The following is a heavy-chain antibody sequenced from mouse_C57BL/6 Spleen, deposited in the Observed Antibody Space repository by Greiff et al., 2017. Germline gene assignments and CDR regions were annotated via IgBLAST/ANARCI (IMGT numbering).Heavy chain of an antibody. CDR3: ATAYYYGSSPFAY. J-gene: IGHJ3*01. CDR1: GYAFSSSW. D-gene: IGHD1-1*01. Sequence: VQLQESGPELVKPGASVQISCKASGYAFSSSWMNWVKQRPGKGLEWIGRIYPGDGDTNYNGKFKGKATLTADKSSSTAYMQLSSLTSEDSAVYFCATAYYYGSSPFAYWGQGTLVTVSA. CDR2: IYPGDGDT. V-gene: IGHV1-82*01.